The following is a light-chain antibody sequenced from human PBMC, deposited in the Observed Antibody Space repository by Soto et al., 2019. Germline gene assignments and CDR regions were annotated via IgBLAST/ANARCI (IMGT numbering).Light chain of an antibody. V-gene: IGKV3-20*01. CDR2: GIS. Sequence: EIVLTQSPGTLSLSPGERATLSCRASDTISSSYLAWYQQRPGQPPRLLMYGISRRATDVPDRFRGSGSGTDFTLTIARVEPEDFAVDYCQQYGSLPRTFGQGTKVEIK. CDR3: QQYGSLPRT. CDR1: DTISSSY. J-gene: IGKJ1*01.